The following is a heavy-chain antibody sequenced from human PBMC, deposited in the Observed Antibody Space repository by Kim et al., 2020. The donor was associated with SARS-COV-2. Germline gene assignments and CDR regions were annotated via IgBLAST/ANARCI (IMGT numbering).Heavy chain of an antibody. CDR1: GYTFTSYA. D-gene: IGHD2-2*01. V-gene: IGHV7-4-1*02. J-gene: IGHJ4*02. CDR2: INTNTGNP. CDR3: ARDRYCSSTSCSDY. Sequence: ASVKVSCKASGYTFTSYAMNWVRQAPGQXLXWMGWINTNTGNPTYAQGFTGRSVFSLDTSVSTAYLQISSLKAEDTAVYYCARDRYCSSTSCSDYWGQGTLVTVSS.